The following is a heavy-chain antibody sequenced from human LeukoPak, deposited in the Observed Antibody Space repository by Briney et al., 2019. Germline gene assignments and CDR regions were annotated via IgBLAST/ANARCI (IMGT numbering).Heavy chain of an antibody. CDR1: GLIVSSNY. D-gene: IGHD1-26*01. V-gene: IGHV3-53*01. Sequence: GGSLSLSCAVSGLIVSSNYMSWVRQAPGKGLEWVSTIYSDGYTYYAGSVKGRFTISRDNSKKTLYLQMNSLRAEDTAVYYCTRGGAGYPFDYWGQGTLVTVSS. J-gene: IGHJ4*02. CDR3: TRGGAGYPFDY. CDR2: IYSDGYT.